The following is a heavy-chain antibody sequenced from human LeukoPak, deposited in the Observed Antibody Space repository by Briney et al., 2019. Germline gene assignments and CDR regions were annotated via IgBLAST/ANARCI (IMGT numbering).Heavy chain of an antibody. CDR2: ISGSGGST. V-gene: IGHV3-23*01. D-gene: IGHD6-6*01. CDR3: AKECSSSSWHFDY. J-gene: IGHJ4*02. CDR1: GFTFSSYA. Sequence: GGSLRLSCAASGFTFSSYAMSWVRQAPGKGLEWVSTISGSGGSTYYADSVKGRFTISRDNSKNTLYLQMNSLRTEDTAVYYCAKECSSSSWHFDYWGQGTLVTVSS.